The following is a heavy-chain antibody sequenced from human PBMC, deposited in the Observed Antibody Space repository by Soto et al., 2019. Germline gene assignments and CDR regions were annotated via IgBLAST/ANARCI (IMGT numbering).Heavy chain of an antibody. CDR1: GGSFSTYY. V-gene: IGHV4-34*01. CDR2: INHSGNN. Sequence: QLQQWGAGLLKPSETLSLTCVVSGGSFSTYYYNWIRQSPGKGLEWIGEINHSGNNNYSPSLKRRVNMSLDQSTNQFYLKLTSVTAAATAVYYCARGGSNDWQVAFDIWGQGTMVTVSS. CDR3: ARGGSNDWQVAFDI. J-gene: IGHJ3*02. D-gene: IGHD3-9*01.